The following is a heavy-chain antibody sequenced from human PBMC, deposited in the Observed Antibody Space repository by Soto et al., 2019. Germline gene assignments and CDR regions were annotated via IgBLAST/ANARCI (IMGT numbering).Heavy chain of an antibody. CDR2: IDPSDSYA. D-gene: IGHD3-22*01. V-gene: IGHV5-10-1*01. CDR3: ARHKAFYYGSSGA. J-gene: IGHJ5*02. CDR1: GYSFASDW. Sequence: AESLKISCNGSGYSFASDWISWVRQVPAKGLEWMGRIDPSDSYANYSPSFQGHVTFSADKSISTAYLQWSSLRASDTAMYYCARHKAFYYGSSGAWGQGTMVTVSS.